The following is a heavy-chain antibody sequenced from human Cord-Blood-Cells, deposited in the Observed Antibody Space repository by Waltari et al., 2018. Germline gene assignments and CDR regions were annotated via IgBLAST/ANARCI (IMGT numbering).Heavy chain of an antibody. Sequence: YCSYAMSWVRQAPGKGLEWVSAISGSGGSTYYADSVKGRFTISRDNSKNTLYLQMSSLRAEDTAVYYCAKDGAAADYFDYWGQGTLVTVSS. CDR2: ISGSGGST. J-gene: IGHJ4*02. V-gene: IGHV3-23*01. D-gene: IGHD6-13*01. CDR1: YCSYA. CDR3: AKDGAAADYFDY.